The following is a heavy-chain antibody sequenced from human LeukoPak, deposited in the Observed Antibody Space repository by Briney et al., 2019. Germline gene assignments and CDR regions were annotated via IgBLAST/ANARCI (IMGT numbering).Heavy chain of an antibody. Sequence: GGSLRLSCAASGFTFSYYNMNWVRQAPGKGLEWVAVISYDGSNKYYADSVKGRFTISRDNSKNTLYLQMNSLRAEDTAVYYCARADWNAAGRYGMDVWGQGTTVTVSS. CDR2: ISYDGSNK. V-gene: IGHV3-30-3*01. CDR3: ARADWNAAGRYGMDV. CDR1: GFTFSYYN. D-gene: IGHD1-1*01. J-gene: IGHJ6*02.